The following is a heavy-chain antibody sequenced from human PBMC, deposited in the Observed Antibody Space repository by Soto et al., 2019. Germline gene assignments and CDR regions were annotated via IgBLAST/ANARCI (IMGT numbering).Heavy chain of an antibody. J-gene: IGHJ4*02. CDR3: ARDGGRHSGGSDY. V-gene: IGHV1-69*01. Sequence: QVQLVQSGAEVKKPGSSVKVSCKASGGTFSSYSINWVRQAPGQGLEWMGEIIPIFGTANYAQKFQGRVTITADEPTSTAYMELSSLRSEYRAVYYCARDGGRHSGGSDYGGQGTLVTVSS. CDR2: IIPIFGTA. CDR1: GGTFSSYS. D-gene: IGHD3-16*01.